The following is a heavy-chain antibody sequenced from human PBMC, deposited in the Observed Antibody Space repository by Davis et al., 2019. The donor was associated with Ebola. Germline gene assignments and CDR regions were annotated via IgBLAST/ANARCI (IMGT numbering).Heavy chain of an antibody. CDR2: IDPSDSYT. D-gene: IGHD2-2*01. Sequence: PGGSLRLSCKGSGYSFTSYWISWVRQMPGKGLEWMGRIDPSDSYTNYSPSFQGHVTISADKSISTAYLQWSSLKASDTAMYYCARHLPKSSNWFDPWGQGTLVTVSS. V-gene: IGHV5-10-1*01. CDR3: ARHLPKSSNWFDP. J-gene: IGHJ5*02. CDR1: GYSFTSYW.